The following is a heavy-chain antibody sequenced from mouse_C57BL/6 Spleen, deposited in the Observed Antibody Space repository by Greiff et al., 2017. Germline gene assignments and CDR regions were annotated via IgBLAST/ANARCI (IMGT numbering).Heavy chain of an antibody. CDR1: GFTFSDYY. J-gene: IGHJ4*01. CDR3: ARHELRDDYYAMDY. Sequence: EVKLVESGGGLVQPGGSLKLSCAASGFTFSDYYMYWVRQTPEKRLEWVAYISNGGGSTYYPDTVKGRFTISRDNAKNTLYLQMSRLKSEDTAMYYCARHELRDDYYAMDYWGQGTSVTVSS. CDR2: ISNGGGST. D-gene: IGHD3-2*02. V-gene: IGHV5-12*01.